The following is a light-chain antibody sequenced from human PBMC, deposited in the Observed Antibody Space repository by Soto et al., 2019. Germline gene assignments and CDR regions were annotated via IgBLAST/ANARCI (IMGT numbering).Light chain of an antibody. V-gene: IGLV2-14*01. CDR3: TSYTTSSTWV. CDR2: EVS. Sequence: SALTQPASVSGSPGQSITISCTGTSSDVGAYNYVSWYQQYPVKAPKLMISEVSNRPSGVSNRFSGSKSGNTASLTISGLQAEDEANYYCTSYTTSSTWVFGGGTKLTVL. CDR1: SSDVGAYNY. J-gene: IGLJ3*02.